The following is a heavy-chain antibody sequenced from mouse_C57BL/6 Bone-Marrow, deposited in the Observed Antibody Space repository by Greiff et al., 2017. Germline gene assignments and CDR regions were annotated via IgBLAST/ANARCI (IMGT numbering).Heavy chain of an antibody. Sequence: QVHVQQPGAELVMPGASVKLSCKASGYTFTSYWMHWVKQRPGQGLEWIGEIDPSDSYTNYNQKFKGKSTLTVDKSSSTAYMQLSSLTSEDSAVYDCARLITTVLGYYYAMECWGQATTVTVSS. CDR1: GYTFTSYW. D-gene: IGHD1-1*01. CDR2: IDPSDSYT. J-gene: IGHJ4*01. V-gene: IGHV1-69*01. CDR3: ARLITTVLGYYYAMEC.